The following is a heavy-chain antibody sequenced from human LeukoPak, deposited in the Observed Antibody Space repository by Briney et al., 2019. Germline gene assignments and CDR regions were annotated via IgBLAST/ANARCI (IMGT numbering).Heavy chain of an antibody. CDR2: ISSSSSYI. D-gene: IGHD2-8*01. J-gene: IGHJ4*02. CDR3: ARDLGRTNGVCRD. V-gene: IGHV3-21*01. Sequence: GGSLRLSCAASGFTFSSYSMNWVRQAPGKGLEWVSSISSSSSYIYYADSVKGRFTISRDNSKNTLYLQMNSLRAEDTAVYYCARDLGRTNGVCRDWGQGTLVTVSS. CDR1: GFTFSSYS.